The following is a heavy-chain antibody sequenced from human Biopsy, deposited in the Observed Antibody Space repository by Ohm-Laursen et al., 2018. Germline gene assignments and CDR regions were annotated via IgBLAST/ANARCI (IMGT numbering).Heavy chain of an antibody. J-gene: IGHJ2*01. CDR3: SRSGHSGYEFWYFDL. V-gene: IGHV4-34*01. CDR1: GGPLRGYY. CDR2: INHSSII. D-gene: IGHD5-12*01. Sequence: SETLSLTCGVSGGPLRGYYWTWIRQSPGKGLEWIGDINHSSIIKYNPSLKSRLTISADTSKNQFSLKMTSVTAADTAVYFCSRSGHSGYEFWYFDLWGRGTLVTVSS.